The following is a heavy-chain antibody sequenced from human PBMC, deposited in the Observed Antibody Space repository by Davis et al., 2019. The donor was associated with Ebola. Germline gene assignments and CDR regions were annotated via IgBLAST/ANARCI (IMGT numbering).Heavy chain of an antibody. Sequence: GESLKISCAASGFTFSSYAMSWVRQAPGKGLEWVSVIYSGGSTYYADSVKGRFTISRDNSKNTLYLQMNSLRAEDTAVYYCARLKITMIVVVSDDAFDIWGQGTMVTVSS. D-gene: IGHD3-22*01. CDR3: ARLKITMIVVVSDDAFDI. V-gene: IGHV3-66*04. CDR2: IYSGGST. J-gene: IGHJ3*02. CDR1: GFTFSSYA.